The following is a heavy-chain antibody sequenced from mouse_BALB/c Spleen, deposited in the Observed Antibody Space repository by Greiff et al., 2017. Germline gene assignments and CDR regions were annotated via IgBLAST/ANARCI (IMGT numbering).Heavy chain of an antibody. V-gene: IGHV5-12-2*01. J-gene: IGHJ3*01. CDR2: ISNGGGST. CDR1: GFTFSSYT. Sequence: EGMLVESGGGLVQPGGSLKLSCAASGFTFSSYTMSWVRQTPEKRLEWVAYISNGGGSTYYPDTVKGRFTISRDNAKNTLYLQMSSLKSEDTAMYYCARHGFAYWGQGTLVTVSA. CDR3: ARHGFAY.